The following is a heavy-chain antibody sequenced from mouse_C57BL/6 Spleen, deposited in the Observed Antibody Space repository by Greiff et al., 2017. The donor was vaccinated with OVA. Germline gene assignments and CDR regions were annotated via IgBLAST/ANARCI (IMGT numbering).Heavy chain of an antibody. J-gene: IGHJ1*03. CDR2: INPSSGYT. Sequence: VKVVESGAELVKPGASVKLSCKASGYTFTSYWMHWVEQRPGQGLEWIGYINPSSGYTKYNQKFKDKATLTVDKSSSTTYMQLSSLTYYDSAVYYWARSGYWYFDVWGTGTTVTVAS. CDR1: GYTFTSYW. CDR3: ARSGYWYFDV. D-gene: IGHD1-3*01. V-gene: IGHV1-7*01.